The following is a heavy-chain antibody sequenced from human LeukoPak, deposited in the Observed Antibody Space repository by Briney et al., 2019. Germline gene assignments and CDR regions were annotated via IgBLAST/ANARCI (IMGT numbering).Heavy chain of an antibody. V-gene: IGHV1-18*01. CDR2: ISAYNGNT. CDR3: ARDLRYSSSWPDAFDI. J-gene: IGHJ3*02. CDR1: GYTFTSYG. D-gene: IGHD6-13*01. Sequence: ASVKVSCKASGYTFTSYGISWVRQAPGQGLEWMGWISAYNGNTNHAQKLQGRVTMTTDTSTSTAYMELRSLRSDDTAVYYCARDLRYSSSWPDAFDIWGQGTMVTVSS.